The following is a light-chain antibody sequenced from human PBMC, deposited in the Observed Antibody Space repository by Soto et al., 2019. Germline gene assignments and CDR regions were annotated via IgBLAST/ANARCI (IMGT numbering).Light chain of an antibody. CDR3: GSYATRSTLV. V-gene: IGLV2-14*03. CDR2: DVS. Sequence: QSALTQPASVSGSPGQSITISCTGTSSDVGGYNSVSWYQQHPGNAPELLIYDVSDRPSGVSNRFSGSKSGNTASLTISGLQAADEADYYCGSYATRSTLVFGGGTQLTVL. CDR1: SSDVGGYNS. J-gene: IGLJ2*01.